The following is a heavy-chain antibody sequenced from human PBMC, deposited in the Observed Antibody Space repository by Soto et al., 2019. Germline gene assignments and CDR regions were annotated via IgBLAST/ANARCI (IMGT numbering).Heavy chain of an antibody. V-gene: IGHV3-15*07. Sequence: PGGSLRLSCAASGFTFSNAWMNWVRQAPGKGLEWVGRIKSKTDGGTTDYAATVKGRFTISKDDSKNKLNLQKNSLKTEYTAVYYCTTDIPYDSRPDYWGQGTLVTVSS. CDR3: TTDIPYDSRPDY. CDR1: GFTFSNAW. J-gene: IGHJ4*02. CDR2: IKSKTDGGTT. D-gene: IGHD3-22*01.